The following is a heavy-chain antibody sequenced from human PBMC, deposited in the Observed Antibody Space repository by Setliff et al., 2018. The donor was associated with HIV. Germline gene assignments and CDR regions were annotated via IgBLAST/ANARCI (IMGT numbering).Heavy chain of an antibody. CDR2: ISSRGTTI. V-gene: IGHV3-48*03. CDR1: GFTFSHYE. D-gene: IGHD1-26*01. CDR3: ARVGVGATVFFDY. J-gene: IGHJ4*02. Sequence: GGSLRLSCAGSGFTFSHYEMNWVRQAPGKGLEWVSCISSRGTTIYYAASVKGRFTISRDNAKNSLYLQMNSLRAEDTAVYYCARVGVGATVFFDYWGQGTLVTVSS.